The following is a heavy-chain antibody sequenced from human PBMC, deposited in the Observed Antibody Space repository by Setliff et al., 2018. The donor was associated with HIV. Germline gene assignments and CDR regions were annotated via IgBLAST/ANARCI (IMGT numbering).Heavy chain of an antibody. Sequence: SETLSLTCGVSGYSIRSGYYWGWIRQPAGKGLEWIGHIYTSGSTNYNPSLKSRATISVDTSKNQFSLKLSSVTAADTAVYYCAMGNSSWPYAFDFWGQGTMVTVSS. CDR2: IYTSGST. CDR3: AMGNSSWPYAFDF. CDR1: GYSIRSGYY. D-gene: IGHD6-13*01. J-gene: IGHJ3*01. V-gene: IGHV4-61*09.